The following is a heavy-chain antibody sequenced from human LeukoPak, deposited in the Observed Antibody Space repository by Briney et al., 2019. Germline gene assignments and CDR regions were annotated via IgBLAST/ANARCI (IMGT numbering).Heavy chain of an antibody. Sequence: GGSLRLSCAACGFTFSSYAMSWVRQAPGQGLEWVSAISGSGGSTYYADSVKGRFTISREKSKNPLYLQMNSLRAEDTAVYYCAKEQPIYGGFDIWGQGTMVTVSS. V-gene: IGHV3-23*01. CDR3: AKEQPIYGGFDI. CDR2: ISGSGGST. CDR1: GFTFSSYA. D-gene: IGHD3-16*01. J-gene: IGHJ3*02.